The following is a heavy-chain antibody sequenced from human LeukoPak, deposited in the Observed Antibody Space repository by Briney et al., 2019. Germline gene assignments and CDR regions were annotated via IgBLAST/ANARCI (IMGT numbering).Heavy chain of an antibody. CDR2: INPNSGCT. CDR1: GYTFTGYY. D-gene: IGHD3-10*01. V-gene: IGHV1-2*02. J-gene: IGHJ6*03. CDR3: ARDRGSVSYSTNYYYYYYMDV. Sequence: ASVKVSCKASGYTFTGYYMHWVRQAPGQGLEWMGWINPNSGCTNNAQKFQGRVAMTRDTSISSAYMALSRLRSDDTAVYYCARDRGSVSYSTNYYYYYYMDVWGKGTTVTISS.